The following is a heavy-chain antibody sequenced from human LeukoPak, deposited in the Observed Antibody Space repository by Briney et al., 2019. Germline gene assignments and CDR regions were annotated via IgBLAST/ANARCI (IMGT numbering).Heavy chain of an antibody. CDR3: ARGMSSGWSFNWFDP. CDR1: GYSISSGYY. Sequence: SETLSLTCTVSGYSISSGYYWGWIRQPPGKGLEWIGSIYHSGSTYYNPSLKSRVTISVDTPKNQFSLKLSSVTAADTAVYYCARGMSSGWSFNWFDPWGQGTLVTVSS. V-gene: IGHV4-38-2*02. CDR2: IYHSGST. J-gene: IGHJ5*02. D-gene: IGHD6-19*01.